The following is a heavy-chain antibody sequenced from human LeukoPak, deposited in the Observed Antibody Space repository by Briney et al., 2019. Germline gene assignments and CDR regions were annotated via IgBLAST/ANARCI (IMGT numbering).Heavy chain of an antibody. Sequence: SVKVSCKASGTTLSSHSLTWVRQVPGQGPEWMGRIIPILEQRNYARQFQGRLTITADESTNTAYMELSSLRSEDTAVYYCARDDPGLRDYYYYYMDVWGKGTTVTVSS. CDR1: GTTLSSHS. CDR2: IIPILEQR. J-gene: IGHJ6*03. CDR3: ARDDPGLRDYYYYYMDV. D-gene: IGHD4/OR15-4a*01. V-gene: IGHV1-69*11.